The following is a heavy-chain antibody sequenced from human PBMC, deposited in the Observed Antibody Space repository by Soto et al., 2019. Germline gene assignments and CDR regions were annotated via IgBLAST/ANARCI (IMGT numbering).Heavy chain of an antibody. CDR3: AADRETTVTTPGMDV. D-gene: IGHD4-17*01. CDR1: GFTFTSSA. J-gene: IGHJ6*02. V-gene: IGHV1-58*01. CDR2: IVVGSGNT. Sequence: SVKVSCKASGFTFTSSAVEWVRQARGQRLEWIGWIVVGSGNTNYAQKFQERVTITRDMPTSTAYMELSSLRSEDTAVYYCAADRETTVTTPGMDVWGQGTTVTVSS.